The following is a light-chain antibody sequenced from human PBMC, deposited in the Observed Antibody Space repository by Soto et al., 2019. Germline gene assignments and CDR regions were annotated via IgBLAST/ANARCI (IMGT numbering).Light chain of an antibody. J-gene: IGKJ4*01. CDR1: QDIANY. CDR2: DAS. V-gene: IGKV1-33*01. Sequence: DIQMTQSPSSLSASVGDRVTITCQASQDIANYLNWYQQKPGKAPKLLIYDASNLEEGVPFRFSGSGVGTYFTFTISNLRPEDIANYYCQQYDDTLVTFGGGTKVEIK. CDR3: QQYDDTLVT.